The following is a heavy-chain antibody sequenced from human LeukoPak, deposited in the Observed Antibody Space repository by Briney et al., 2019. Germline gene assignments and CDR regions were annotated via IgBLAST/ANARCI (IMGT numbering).Heavy chain of an antibody. CDR1: GLTFSSYA. CDR2: ISGSGGST. V-gene: IGHV3-23*01. Sequence: PGGSLRLSCAASGLTFSSYAMNWVRQAPGKGLEWVSTISGSGGSTYYFVKGRFTISRDNSKNTLYPQMNSLRAEDTAVYYCAKGYCSSTSCKESLFDYWGQGTLVTVSS. CDR3: AKGYCSSTSCKESLFDY. J-gene: IGHJ4*02. D-gene: IGHD2-2*01.